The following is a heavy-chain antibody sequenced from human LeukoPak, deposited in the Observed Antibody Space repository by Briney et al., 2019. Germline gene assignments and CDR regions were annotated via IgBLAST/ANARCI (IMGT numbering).Heavy chain of an antibody. Sequence: GGSLRLSCAASGFTFSSYWMSWVRQAPGKGLEWVANIKEDGGEIHFVDSMKGRFTISRDNAKNSLYLQMNSLRGDDTAVYYCARSGYSHSWDYWGQGTLVIVSS. CDR3: ARSGYSHSWDY. V-gene: IGHV3-7*03. J-gene: IGHJ4*02. CDR2: IKEDGGEI. CDR1: GFTFSSYW. D-gene: IGHD1-26*01.